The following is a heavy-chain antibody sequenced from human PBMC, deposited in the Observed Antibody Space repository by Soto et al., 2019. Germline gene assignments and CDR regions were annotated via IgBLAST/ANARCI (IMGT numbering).Heavy chain of an antibody. CDR1: GGSIFSHY. J-gene: IGHJ3*02. V-gene: IGHV4-59*11. D-gene: IGHD3-16*01. CDR2: VYYSGST. CDR3: ARGHNLGGSTFDI. Sequence: PSETLSLTCTVSGGSIFSHYWGWIRQPPGKGLEWIAYVYYSGSTNYNPSLKSRVTISVDMSNNQFSLRLNSVTAADTAMYYCARGHNLGGSTFDIWGQGTTVTVSS.